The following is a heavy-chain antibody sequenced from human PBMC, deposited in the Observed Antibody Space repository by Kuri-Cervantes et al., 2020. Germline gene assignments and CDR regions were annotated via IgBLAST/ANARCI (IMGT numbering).Heavy chain of an antibody. CDR3: AKDKSQAVAGTVVDY. V-gene: IGHV3-7*03. D-gene: IGHD6-19*01. CDR1: GFTFNNLW. Sequence: LSLTCAASGFTFNNLWMAWARQAPEKGLEWLAHVTKDGSTTGYVDSLKGRFTISRDNAKNSLYLQMNSLRAEDTALYYCAKDKSQAVAGTVVDYWGQGTLVTVSS. CDR2: VTKDGSTT. J-gene: IGHJ4*02.